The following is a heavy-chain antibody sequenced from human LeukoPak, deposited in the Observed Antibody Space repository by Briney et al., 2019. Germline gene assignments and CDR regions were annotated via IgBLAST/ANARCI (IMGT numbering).Heavy chain of an antibody. J-gene: IGHJ4*02. D-gene: IGHD1-14*01. CDR3: ARLAVFWSSPGAFDY. CDR1: GGSFSGYY. V-gene: IGHV4-34*01. CDR2: INHSGST. Sequence: SETLSLTCAVYGGSFSGYYWSWIRQPPGKGLEWIGEINHSGSTNYNPSLKSRVTISVDTSKNQFSLKLSSVTAADTAVYYCARLAVFWSSPGAFDYWGQGTLVTVSS.